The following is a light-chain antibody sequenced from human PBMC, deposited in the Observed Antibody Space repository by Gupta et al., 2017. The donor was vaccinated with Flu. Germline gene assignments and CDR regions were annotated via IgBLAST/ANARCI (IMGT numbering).Light chain of an antibody. Sequence: DIEMTQSESSVSAFVGDRVTISCRANENIDSWLAWYQQKPGKAPQLLIYAASNLQSGVPFRFSGDGSGTDFTHTISSLQPEDFATYFCQQAKRFPHTFGGGTKVEI. CDR1: ENIDSW. CDR2: AAS. V-gene: IGKV1D-12*01. CDR3: QQAKRFPHT. J-gene: IGKJ4*01.